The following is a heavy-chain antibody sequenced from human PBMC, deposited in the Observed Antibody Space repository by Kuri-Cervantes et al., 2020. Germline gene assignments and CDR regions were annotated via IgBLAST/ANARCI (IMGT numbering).Heavy chain of an antibody. V-gene: IGHV4-38-2*01. CDR1: GYSISSGYY. CDR2: IYHSGST. Sequence: SETLSLTCAVSGYSISSGYYWGWIRQPPGKGLEWIGSIYHSGSTYYNPSLKSRVTISVDTSKNQFSLKLSSVTAADTAVYYCARFLVATNWFDPWGQGTLVTVSS. J-gene: IGHJ5*02. CDR3: ARFLVATNWFDP. D-gene: IGHD2-15*01.